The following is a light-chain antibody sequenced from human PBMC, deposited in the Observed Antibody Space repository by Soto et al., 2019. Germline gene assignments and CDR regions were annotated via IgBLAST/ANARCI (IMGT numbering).Light chain of an antibody. CDR1: QSVRSN. J-gene: IGKJ2*01. Sequence: EIVMTQSPATLSVSPGERATLSCRASQSVRSNLAWYQQKPGQAPRLLIYGASTRATGIPARFSGSGSGTDFTLTISSLQSEDFEFDYCQKYHISPPDTFGQGTKLEIK. CDR3: QKYHISPPDT. V-gene: IGKV3-15*01. CDR2: GAS.